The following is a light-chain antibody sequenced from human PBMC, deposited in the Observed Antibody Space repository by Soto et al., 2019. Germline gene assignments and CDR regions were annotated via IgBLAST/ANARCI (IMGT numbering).Light chain of an antibody. CDR3: QHYSSYSEA. CDR1: QTISSW. CDR2: KAS. Sequence: NQITQSPSTLSGSVGDKVTITCRASQTISSWLAWYQQKPGKAPKLLIYKASTLKSGVPSRFSGSGSGTEFTLTISSLQPDDFATYYCQHYSSYSEAFGQGTKVDIK. J-gene: IGKJ1*01. V-gene: IGKV1-5*03.